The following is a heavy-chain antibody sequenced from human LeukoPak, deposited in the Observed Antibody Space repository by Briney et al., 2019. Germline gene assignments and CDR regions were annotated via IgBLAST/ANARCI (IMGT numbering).Heavy chain of an antibody. D-gene: IGHD2-15*01. Sequence: ETLSLTCAVYGGSFSSYYWSWIRQAPGKGLEWVSAISGSGGSTYYADSVKGRFTISRDSSKNTLYLQMNSLRAGDAAVYYCAKAPVTTCSGAYCYPFDYWSQGTLVTVSS. CDR3: AKAPVTTCSGAYCYPFDY. J-gene: IGHJ4*02. V-gene: IGHV3-23*01. CDR1: GGSFSSYY. CDR2: ISGSGGST.